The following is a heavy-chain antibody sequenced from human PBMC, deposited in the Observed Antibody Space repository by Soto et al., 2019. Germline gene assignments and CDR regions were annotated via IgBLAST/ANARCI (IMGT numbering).Heavy chain of an antibody. J-gene: IGHJ4*01. CDR3: VRDRDLYRDMVHADL. D-gene: IGHD1-26*01. CDR1: GGSISSGDYY. CDR2: IYYSGST. V-gene: IGHV4-30-4*01. Sequence: SETLSLTCTVSGGSISSGDYYWSWIRQPPGKGLEWIGYIYYSGSTYYNPSLKSRVTISVDNAENSVFLQMNSLRDEDTAVYFCVRDRDLYRDMVHADLWGQGTLVTVSS.